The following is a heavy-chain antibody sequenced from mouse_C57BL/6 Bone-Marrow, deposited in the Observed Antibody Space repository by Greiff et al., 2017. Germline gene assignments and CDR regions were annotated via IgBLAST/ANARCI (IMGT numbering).Heavy chain of an antibody. CDR1: GFTFSSYA. CDR2: ISDGGSYT. J-gene: IGHJ4*01. CDR3: ARGNGYHAMDY. V-gene: IGHV5-4*01. Sequence: EVQVVESGGGLVKPGGSQKLSCAASGFTFSSYAMSWVRQTPEKRLEWVATISDGGSYTYYPDNVKGRFTISRDNAKNNLYLQMSHLKSEDTAMYYCARGNGYHAMDYWGQGTSVTVSS.